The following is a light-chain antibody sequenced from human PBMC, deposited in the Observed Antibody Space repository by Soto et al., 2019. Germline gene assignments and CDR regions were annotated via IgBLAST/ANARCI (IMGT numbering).Light chain of an antibody. CDR1: SSDVGGYNY. CDR3: SSYTTSNTRQIV. V-gene: IGLV2-14*03. Sequence: QSVLTQPGTVSGSPGQSITISCPGTSSDVGGYNYVSWYQHHPGKAPKLMIFDVSNRPSGVSNRFSGSKSGNTASLTISGLPPEDEADYYCSSYTTSNTRQIVFGTGTKVTVL. J-gene: IGLJ1*01. CDR2: DVS.